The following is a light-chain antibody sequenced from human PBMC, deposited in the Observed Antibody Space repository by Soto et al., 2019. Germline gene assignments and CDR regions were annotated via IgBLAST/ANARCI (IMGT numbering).Light chain of an antibody. CDR1: SSNIGDNP. V-gene: IGLV1-47*02. CDR2: IND. J-gene: IGLJ1*01. Sequence: QAVLTQPPSASGTPGQTVTISCSGSSSNIGDNPVNWYQQLPGAAPKLLIYINDQRPSGVPDRFSGSKSGTSASLAISGLRSEDEADYYCVAWDDSLSGLVFGTGTKVTVL. CDR3: VAWDDSLSGLV.